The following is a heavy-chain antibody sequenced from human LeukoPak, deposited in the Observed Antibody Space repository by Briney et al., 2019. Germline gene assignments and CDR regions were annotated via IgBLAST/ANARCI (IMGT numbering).Heavy chain of an antibody. J-gene: IGHJ3*02. D-gene: IGHD4-23*01. CDR2: IGGSGDST. CDR3: AKDDYGGNPGAFDI. CDR1: GFTFSGYA. V-gene: IGHV3-23*01. Sequence: GGSLRLSCAASGFTFSGYAMSWVRQAPGRGLEWVSAIGGSGDSTYYTDSVKGRFTISRDNSKNTLYLQMNSLRADDTAVYYCAKDDYGGNPGAFDIWGQGTMVTVSS.